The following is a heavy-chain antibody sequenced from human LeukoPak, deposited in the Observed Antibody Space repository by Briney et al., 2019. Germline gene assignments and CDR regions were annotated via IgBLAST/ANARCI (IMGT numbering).Heavy chain of an antibody. CDR2: IYYSGST. CDR1: GGSISSYY. D-gene: IGHD2-2*02. Sequence: SETLSLTCTVSGGSISSYYWSWIRQPPGKGLEWIGYIYYSGSTNYNPSLKSRVTISVDTSKNQFSLKLSSVTAADTAVYYCARERVVVVPAAIRDWFDPWGQGTLVTVSS. V-gene: IGHV4-59*01. CDR3: ARERVVVVPAAIRDWFDP. J-gene: IGHJ5*02.